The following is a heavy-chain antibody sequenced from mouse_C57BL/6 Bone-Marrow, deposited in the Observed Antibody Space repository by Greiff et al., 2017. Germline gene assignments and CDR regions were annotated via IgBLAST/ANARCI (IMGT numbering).Heavy chain of an antibody. V-gene: IGHV1-26*01. CDR1: GYTFTDYY. D-gene: IGHD2-13*01. Sequence: EVQLQQPGPELVKPGASVKISCKASGYTFTDYYMNWVKQSHGKSLEWIGDINPNNGGTSYNQKFKGKATLTVDKSSSTAYMERRSLTSEDSAVYYVAREGDYCPSWYAYWGQGTLVTVSA. CDR3: AREGDYCPSWYAY. CDR2: INPNNGGT. J-gene: IGHJ3*01.